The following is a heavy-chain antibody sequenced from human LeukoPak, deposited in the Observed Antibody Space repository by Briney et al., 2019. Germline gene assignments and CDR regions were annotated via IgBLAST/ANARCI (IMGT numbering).Heavy chain of an antibody. J-gene: IGHJ6*03. Sequence: GASVKVSCKASGYTFTSYDINWVRQATGQGLEWMGWMNPNSGNTGYAQKFQGRVTITRNTSISTAYMELSSLRSEDTAVYCCARVQVTAMVYYYYYYMDVWGKGTTVTVSS. CDR1: GYTFTSYD. D-gene: IGHD5-18*01. V-gene: IGHV1-8*03. CDR2: MNPNSGNT. CDR3: ARVQVTAMVYYYYYYMDV.